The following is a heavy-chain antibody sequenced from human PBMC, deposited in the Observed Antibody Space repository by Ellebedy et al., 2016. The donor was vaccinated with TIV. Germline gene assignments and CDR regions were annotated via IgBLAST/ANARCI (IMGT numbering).Heavy chain of an antibody. CDR2: INPSGGST. CDR1: GYTFTSYY. Sequence: AASVKVSCKASGYTFTSYYMHWVRQAPGQGLEWMGIINPSGGSTSYAQKFQGRVTMTRDTSTSTVYMELSSLRSEDTAVYYCARGQTRIYVWGSYRPHFDYWGQGTLVTVSS. V-gene: IGHV1-46*01. CDR3: ARGQTRIYVWGSYRPHFDY. D-gene: IGHD3-16*02. J-gene: IGHJ4*02.